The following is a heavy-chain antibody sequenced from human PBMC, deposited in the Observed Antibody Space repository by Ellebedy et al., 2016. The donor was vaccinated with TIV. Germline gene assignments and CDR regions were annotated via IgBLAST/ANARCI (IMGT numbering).Heavy chain of an antibody. Sequence: MPSETLSLTCTVSGGSISNYFWAWIRQPPGKGLEWIGWIYFSGTTNYNLSLKSRVTISVDTSKNQFSLKLSSVTAADTAVYYCARRGGVRGVMSFDYWGQGTLVTVSS. D-gene: IGHD3-10*01. CDR1: GGSISNYF. CDR3: ARRGGVRGVMSFDY. CDR2: IYFSGTT. J-gene: IGHJ4*02. V-gene: IGHV4-59*01.